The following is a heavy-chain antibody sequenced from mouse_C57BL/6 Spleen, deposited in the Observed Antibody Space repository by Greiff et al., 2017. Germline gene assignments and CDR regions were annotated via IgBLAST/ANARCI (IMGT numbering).Heavy chain of an antibody. CDR1: GYTFTDYN. CDR3: ARRGDYGYFDV. V-gene: IGHV1-18*01. J-gene: IGHJ1*03. Sequence: EVQLQQSGPELVKPGASVKIPCKASGYTFTDYNMDWVKQSHGKSLEWIGDINPNNGGTIYNQKFKGKATLTVVKSSSTAYMELRSLTSEDTAVYYCARRGDYGYFDVWGTGTTVTVSS. CDR2: INPNNGGT.